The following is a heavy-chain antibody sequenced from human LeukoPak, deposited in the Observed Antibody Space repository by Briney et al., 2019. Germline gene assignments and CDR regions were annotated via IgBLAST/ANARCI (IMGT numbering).Heavy chain of an antibody. CDR3: AKCRSLSPAAAINY. V-gene: IGHV3-23*01. CDR1: XFXXXXXX. Sequence: GXXXLXXAAXXFXXXXXXLXXVXQAPGKGXEXVXSISGSGDSTYYMESVKGRFTISRDNSENTLYLQMNSLRADDTAVYYCAKCRSLSPAAAINYWGQGTLVTVSS. CDR2: ISGSGDST. J-gene: IGHJ4*02. D-gene: IGHD2-2*01.